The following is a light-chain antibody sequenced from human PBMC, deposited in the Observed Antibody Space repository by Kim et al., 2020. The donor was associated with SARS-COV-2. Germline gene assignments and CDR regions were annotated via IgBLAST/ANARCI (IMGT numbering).Light chain of an antibody. Sequence: QAGLAQSAEVTKGLRQTARLTCTGNSKNVGNEGAAWLQQHQGHPPKLLSYRNNNRPSGISERLSASRSGNTASLTITGLQPEDEADSYCSAWDSSLSACVFRGGTQLTVL. V-gene: IGLV10-54*01. J-gene: IGLJ3*02. CDR3: SAWDSSLSACV. CDR2: RNN. CDR1: SKNVGNEG.